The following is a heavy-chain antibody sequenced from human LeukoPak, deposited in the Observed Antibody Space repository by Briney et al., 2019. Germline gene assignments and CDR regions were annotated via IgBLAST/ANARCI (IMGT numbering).Heavy chain of an antibody. CDR2: ISPYNGDT. Sequence: SVKVSCKASGYTFTSYGISWVRQAPGQGPEWMGWISPYNGDTNYAQRLQGRVTMTTDTSTSTAYMELRSLRSDDTAVYYCARDMGYCSGGTCSPYCDYWGQGTLVTVSS. D-gene: IGHD2-15*01. J-gene: IGHJ4*02. V-gene: IGHV1-18*04. CDR3: ARDMGYCSGGTCSPYCDY. CDR1: GYTFTSYG.